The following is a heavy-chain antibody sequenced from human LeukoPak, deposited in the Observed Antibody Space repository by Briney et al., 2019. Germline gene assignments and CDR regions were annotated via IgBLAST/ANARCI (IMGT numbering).Heavy chain of an antibody. CDR1: DGSISSYY. J-gene: IGHJ3*02. D-gene: IGHD3-9*01. V-gene: IGHV4-4*07. CDR3: ARDMVGGYFDWYPKVAFDI. CDR2: IYTSGST. Sequence: SETLSLTCTVSDGSISSYYWSWIRQPAGKGLEWIGRIYTSGSTNYNPSLKSRVTMSVDTSKNQFSLKLSSVTAADTAVYYCARDMVGGYFDWYPKVAFDIWGQGTMVTVSS.